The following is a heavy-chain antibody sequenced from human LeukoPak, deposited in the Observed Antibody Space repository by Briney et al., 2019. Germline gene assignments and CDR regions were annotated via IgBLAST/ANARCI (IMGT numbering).Heavy chain of an antibody. CDR1: GFTFSSYG. Sequence: GGSLRLSCAASGFTFSSYGMSWVRQAPGKGLEWVSAISGSGGSTYYADSVKGRFTISRDNSKNTLYLQMNSLRAEDTAVYYCAKDGRRYYGSGSYFDYWGQGTLVTVSS. J-gene: IGHJ4*02. V-gene: IGHV3-23*01. CDR3: AKDGRRYYGSGSYFDY. D-gene: IGHD3-10*01. CDR2: ISGSGGST.